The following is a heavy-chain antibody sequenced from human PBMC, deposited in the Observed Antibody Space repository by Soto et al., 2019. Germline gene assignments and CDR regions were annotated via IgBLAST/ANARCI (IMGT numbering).Heavy chain of an antibody. V-gene: IGHV4-34*01. CDR2: INHSGST. CDR3: ASRMVRGVRATYFNYYYGMDV. Sequence: SETLSLTCAVYGGSFSGYYWSWIRQPPGKGLEWIGEINHSGSTNYNPSLKSRVTISVDTSKNQFSLKLSSVTAADTAVYYCASRMVRGVRATYFNYYYGMDVWGQGTTVTVSS. D-gene: IGHD3-10*01. J-gene: IGHJ6*02. CDR1: GGSFSGYY.